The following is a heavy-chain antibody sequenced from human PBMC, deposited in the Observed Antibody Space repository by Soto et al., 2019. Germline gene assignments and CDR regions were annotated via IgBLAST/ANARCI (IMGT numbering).Heavy chain of an antibody. CDR3: ASADYFDSSGYYYVGAFNI. Sequence: PGGSLRLACAASGFTVSSNYMSWVRQAPGKGLEWVSVIYSGGSTDYADSVKGRFTVSRDSSKNTLYLQMNSLRAEDTAVYYCASADYFDSSGYYYVGAFNIWGQGTMVTVSS. V-gene: IGHV3-66*01. CDR1: GFTVSSNY. J-gene: IGHJ3*02. D-gene: IGHD3-22*01. CDR2: IYSGGST.